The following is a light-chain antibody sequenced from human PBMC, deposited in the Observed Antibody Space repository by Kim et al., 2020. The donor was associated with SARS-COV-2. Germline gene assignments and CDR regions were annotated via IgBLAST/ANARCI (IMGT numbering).Light chain of an antibody. Sequence: AGERASQDSRGSQTVGRNYVAWYQQKPGQAPRLLIHGASTRATGIHDRFSGSGSGTDFSLTISRLEPEDFTVYYCQQYASAPNTFGQGTRLEIK. CDR3: QQYASAPNT. CDR1: QTVGRNY. V-gene: IGKV3-20*01. CDR2: GAS. J-gene: IGKJ5*01.